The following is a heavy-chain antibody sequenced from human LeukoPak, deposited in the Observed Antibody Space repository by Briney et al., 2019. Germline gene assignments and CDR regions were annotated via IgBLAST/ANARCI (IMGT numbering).Heavy chain of an antibody. Sequence: PETLSLTCTVSGGFISIYYCNWIRPPPGKGLESVGYIHIIGRSKYNPSLKSRVTMSVDTPKNQFSLKLSSVTAADTAVYYCATGYNSGWSDYWGQGTLVTVSS. CDR2: IHIIGRS. D-gene: IGHD6-19*01. CDR3: ATGYNSGWSDY. CDR1: GGFISIYY. V-gene: IGHV4-59*01. J-gene: IGHJ4*02.